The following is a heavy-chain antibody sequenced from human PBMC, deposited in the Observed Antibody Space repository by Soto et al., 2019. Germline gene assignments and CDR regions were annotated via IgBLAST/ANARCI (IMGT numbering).Heavy chain of an antibody. D-gene: IGHD3-10*01. Sequence: ASVKVSCKASGYTFTGYYMHWVRQAPGQGLEWMGWINPNSGGTNYAQKFQGWVTMTRDTSISTAYMELSRLRSDDTAVYYCATNNYDTPFKSRVNISVDTTRNTSSMKLSFVTAADTAVYYCARHYSLTSNISQWLVSPLSGNGFDPWGQGTMVTGS. CDR2: INPNSGGT. J-gene: IGHJ5*02. CDR3: ATNNYDTPFKSRVNISVDTTRNTSSMKLSFVTAADTAVYYCARHYSLTSNISQWLVSPLSGNGFDP. CDR1: GYTFTGYY. V-gene: IGHV1-2*04.